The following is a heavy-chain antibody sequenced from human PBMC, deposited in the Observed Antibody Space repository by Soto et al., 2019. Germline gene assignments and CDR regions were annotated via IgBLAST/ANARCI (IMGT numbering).Heavy chain of an antibody. D-gene: IGHD6-19*01. CDR3: AKDLIAVAGTGLPNWFDP. J-gene: IGHJ5*02. V-gene: IGHV3-23*01. CDR2: ISGSGGST. Sequence: EVQLLESGGGLVQPGGSLRLSCAASGFTFSSYAMSWVRQAPGKGLEWVSAISGSGGSTYYADSVKGRFTISRDNSKNTLYLQMNSLRAEDTAVYYCAKDLIAVAGTGLPNWFDPWGQGTLVTVSS. CDR1: GFTFSSYA.